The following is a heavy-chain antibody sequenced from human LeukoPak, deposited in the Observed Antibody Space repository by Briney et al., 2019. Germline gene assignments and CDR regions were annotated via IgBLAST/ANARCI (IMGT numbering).Heavy chain of an antibody. D-gene: IGHD2-8*01. V-gene: IGHV3-30*03. CDR3: AREQVRMGWSFDY. Sequence: GGSLRLSCAASGFTFSDYYMSWIRQAPGKGLEWVAVISYDGSNKYYADSVKGRFTISRDNSKNTLYLQMNSLRAEDTAVYYCAREQVRMGWSFDYWGQGTLVTVSS. J-gene: IGHJ4*02. CDR2: ISYDGSNK. CDR1: GFTFSDYY.